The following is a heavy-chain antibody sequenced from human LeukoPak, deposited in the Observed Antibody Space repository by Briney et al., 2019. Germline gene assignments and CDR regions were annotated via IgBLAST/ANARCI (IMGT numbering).Heavy chain of an antibody. D-gene: IGHD2-15*01. CDR3: ASNFNCSGGSCYF. CDR1: GFTFSDYW. J-gene: IGHJ4*02. V-gene: IGHV3-21*01. CDR2: ISSSSSYI. Sequence: GGSLRLSCAASGFTFSDYWMHWARQVPGKGLEWVSSISSSSSYIYYADSVKGRFTISRDNAKNSLYLQMNSLRAEDTAVYYCASNFNCSGGSCYFWGQGTLVTVSS.